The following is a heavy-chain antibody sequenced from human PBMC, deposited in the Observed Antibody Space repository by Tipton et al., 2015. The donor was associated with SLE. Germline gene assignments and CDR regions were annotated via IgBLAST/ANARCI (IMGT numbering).Heavy chain of an antibody. CDR2: INHSGST. J-gene: IGHJ2*01. Sequence: TLSLTCAVYGGSFSGYYWSWIRQPPGKGLEWIGEINHSGSTNYNPSLKSRVTISVDTSKNQFSLKPSSVTAADTAVYYCARVPAMMVKRYFDLWGRGTLVTVSS. CDR1: GGSFSGYY. CDR3: ARVPAMMVKRYFDL. V-gene: IGHV4-34*01. D-gene: IGHD3-22*01.